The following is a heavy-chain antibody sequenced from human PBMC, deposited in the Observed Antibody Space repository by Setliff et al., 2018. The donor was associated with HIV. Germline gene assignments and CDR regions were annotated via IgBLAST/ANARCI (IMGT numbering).Heavy chain of an antibody. V-gene: IGHV1-46*01. D-gene: IGHD3-10*01. CDR3: ASKGGSGNYPDSDAFDI. CDR1: GNTFSSHY. Sequence: ASVKVSCKASGNTFSSHYMHWVRQAPGKGLEWMGLINPSGDITSYAEKFQGRVTMTRDTSTSTVYMELRSLRSEDTAICYCASKGGSGNYPDSDAFDIWGQGTLVTVSS. CDR2: INPSGDIT. J-gene: IGHJ3*02.